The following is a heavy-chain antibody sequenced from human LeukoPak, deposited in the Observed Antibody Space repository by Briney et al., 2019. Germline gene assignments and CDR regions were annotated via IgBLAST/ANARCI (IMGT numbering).Heavy chain of an antibody. D-gene: IGHD1-26*01. Sequence: PSETLSLTCTVSGGSISSYYWSWIRQPPGKGLEWIGYISYSGSTNYNPSLKSRVTISVDTSKNKFSLKLISVTAADTAVYYCARRYGGSYLDYWGQGTLVTVST. V-gene: IGHV4-59*01. CDR2: ISYSGST. CDR3: ARRYGGSYLDY. CDR1: GGSISSYY. J-gene: IGHJ4*02.